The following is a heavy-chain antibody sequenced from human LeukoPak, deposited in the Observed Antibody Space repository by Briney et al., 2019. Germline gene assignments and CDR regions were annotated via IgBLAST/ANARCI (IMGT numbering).Heavy chain of an antibody. Sequence: GGSLRLSCTASGFSLGTNAMHWVRQAPGKGLEWVAVTSYDGIHKYYADSVKGRFTISKDTAKNTLYLQMNSLRPEDSAVYYCARDNTYGSGTKDWGQGTLVTVSS. J-gene: IGHJ4*02. V-gene: IGHV3-30-3*01. CDR3: ARDNTYGSGTKD. CDR1: GFSLGTNA. D-gene: IGHD3-10*01. CDR2: TSYDGIHK.